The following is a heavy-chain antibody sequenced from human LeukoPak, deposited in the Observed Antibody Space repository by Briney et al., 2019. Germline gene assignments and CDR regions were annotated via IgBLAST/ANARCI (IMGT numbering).Heavy chain of an antibody. J-gene: IGHJ6*02. V-gene: IGHV3-11*06. CDR2: ISSSSSYT. D-gene: IGHD4-11*01. CDR3: ARAPHYSNYGPYYYGMDV. Sequence: GGSLRLSCAASGFTFSNSAMSWIRQAPGKGLEWVSYISSSSSYTNYADSVKGRFTISRDNAKNSLYLQMNSLRAEDTAVYYCARAPHYSNYGPYYYGMDVWGQGTTVTVSS. CDR1: GFTFSNSA.